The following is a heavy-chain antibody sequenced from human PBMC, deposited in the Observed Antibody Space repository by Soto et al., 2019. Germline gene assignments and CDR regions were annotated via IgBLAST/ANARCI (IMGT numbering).Heavy chain of an antibody. CDR2: IYYSGST. CDR3: ASILISADAFDI. V-gene: IGHV4-30-4*01. Sequence: QVQLQESGPGLVKPSQTLSLTCTVSGGSISSGDHNWSWIRQPPGKGLEWIGYIYYSGSTYYNPSLXSXXTISVDTSKNQFSLKLSSVTASDTAVYYCASILISADAFDIWGQGTMVTVSS. CDR1: GGSISSGDHN. D-gene: IGHD3-10*01. J-gene: IGHJ3*02.